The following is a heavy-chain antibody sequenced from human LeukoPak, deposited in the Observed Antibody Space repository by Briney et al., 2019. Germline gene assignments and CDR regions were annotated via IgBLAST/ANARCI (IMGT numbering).Heavy chain of an antibody. CDR2: IIPILGIA. CDR1: GGTFSSYT. Sequence: ASVKVSSKASGGTFSSYTISWVRQAPGQGLEWMGRIIPILGIANYAQKFQGRVTITADKSTSTAYMELSSLRSEDTAVYYCARELPDIVARGWFDPWGQGTLVTVSS. V-gene: IGHV1-69*04. J-gene: IGHJ5*02. D-gene: IGHD5-12*01. CDR3: ARELPDIVARGWFDP.